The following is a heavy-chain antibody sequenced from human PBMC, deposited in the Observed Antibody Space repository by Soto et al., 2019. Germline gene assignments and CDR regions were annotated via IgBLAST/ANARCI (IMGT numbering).Heavy chain of an antibody. CDR3: ARVDLEGRYFDRFEY. CDR2: ISAYNGHT. J-gene: IGHJ4*02. Sequence: ASAKVSCKASGYTFTSYRISLLRHGPGQGLEWMGWISAYNGHTNYAQKLQGRVTMTTDTSTSTAYMELRSLRSDDTAVYYCARVDLEGRYFDRFEYWGQGTLVTVSS. V-gene: IGHV1-18*01. D-gene: IGHD3-9*01. CDR1: GYTFTSYR.